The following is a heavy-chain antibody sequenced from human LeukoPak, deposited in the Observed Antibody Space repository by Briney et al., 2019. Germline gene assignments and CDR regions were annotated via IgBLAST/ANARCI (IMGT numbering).Heavy chain of an antibody. D-gene: IGHD2-15*01. V-gene: IGHV3-7*03. CDR1: GFSFSSYW. Sequence: PGGSLRLSCAASGFSFSSYWMTWVRQAPGKGLEWVANINRDGSQRNHVDSVKGRFTISRDNAKNSLYLQMDSLTAEDTAAYYCARDSTYSSGSRFYDRFDYWGQGTLVTVSS. CDR2: INRDGSQR. J-gene: IGHJ4*02. CDR3: ARDSTYSSGSRFYDRFDY.